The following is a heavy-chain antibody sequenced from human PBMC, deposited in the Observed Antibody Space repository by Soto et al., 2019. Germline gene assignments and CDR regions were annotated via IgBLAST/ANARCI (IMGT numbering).Heavy chain of an antibody. J-gene: IGHJ6*02. CDR3: ARDRRTGTTSYYYYGMDV. D-gene: IGHD1-1*01. Sequence: ASVKVSCXASGGTFSSYAISWVRQAPGQGLEWMGGIIPIFGTANYAQKFQGRVTITADESTSTACMELSSLRSEDTAVYYCARDRRTGTTSYYYYGMDVWGQGTTVTVS. CDR2: IIPIFGTA. CDR1: GGTFSSYA. V-gene: IGHV1-69*13.